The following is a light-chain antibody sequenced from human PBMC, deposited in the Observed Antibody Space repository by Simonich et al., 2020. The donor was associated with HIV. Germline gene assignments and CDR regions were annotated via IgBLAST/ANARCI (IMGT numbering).Light chain of an antibody. CDR2: WAS. V-gene: IGKV4-1*01. CDR1: QSVLYSSNNKYY. Sequence: DIVMTQSPGSLAVSLGERATINCKSSQSVLYSSNNKYYLAWYQQKPGQPPKLLIYWASTRESGVPDRFSGSGSGTDFTLTISSLQAEDVAVYYCQQYYSTPWTFGQGTKVEIK. J-gene: IGKJ1*01. CDR3: QQYYSTPWT.